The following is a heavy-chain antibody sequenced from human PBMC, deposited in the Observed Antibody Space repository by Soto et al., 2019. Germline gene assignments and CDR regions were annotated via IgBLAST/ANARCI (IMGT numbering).Heavy chain of an antibody. V-gene: IGHV3-23*01. Sequence: EVQLLESGGDLVQPGGSLRLSCVASGFTFGSRAMSWVRQAPGEGLEWVSTITDTGGDTKYADSVRGRFTISRDNSKNTLYLQMSSLRAEDSAVDYCARGSKDSYPGSRIFDFWGRGTLVTVSS. CDR2: ITDTGGDT. D-gene: IGHD3-10*01. CDR3: ARGSKDSYPGSRIFDF. CDR1: GFTFGSRA. J-gene: IGHJ4*02.